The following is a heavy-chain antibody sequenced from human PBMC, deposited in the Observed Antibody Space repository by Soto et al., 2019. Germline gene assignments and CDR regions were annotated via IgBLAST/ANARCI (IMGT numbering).Heavy chain of an antibody. CDR1: GYKFINHY. J-gene: IGHJ4*02. V-gene: IGHV1-46*01. D-gene: IGHD3-10*01. Sequence: ASVKVSCKASGYKFINHYIHWVLQAPGVGLEWMGIINPNGGGTDYAQKFQGRVTMTTDTYASTVHMELSSLRSEDTAVYFCARDSSASATSYSFDYWGQGTLVTVSS. CDR3: ARDSSASATSYSFDY. CDR2: INPNGGGT.